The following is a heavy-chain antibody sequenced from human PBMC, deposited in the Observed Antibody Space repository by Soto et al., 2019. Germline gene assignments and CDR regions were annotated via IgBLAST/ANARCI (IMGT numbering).Heavy chain of an antibody. CDR3: ARDLQERLGYYYYGRDV. D-gene: IGHD1-1*01. V-gene: IGHV1-58*01. Sequence: SVKGSCKASGFTFTSSAVQWVRQARGQRLEWIGWIVVGSGNTNYAQKFQERVTITRDMSTSTAYMELSSLRSEDTAVYYCARDLQERLGYYYYGRDVWGQGKTGTVS. J-gene: IGHJ6*02. CDR2: IVVGSGNT. CDR1: GFTFTSSA.